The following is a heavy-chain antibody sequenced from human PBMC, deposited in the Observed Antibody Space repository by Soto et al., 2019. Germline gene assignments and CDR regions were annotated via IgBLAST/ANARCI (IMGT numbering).Heavy chain of an antibody. CDR2: VSAYNGER. Sequence: QVQLVQSGAEVKKPGASVKVACKASGYTFTNYGINWVRQTPGQGLEWLGWVSAYNGERRYAQRVQARVIMTTDTSTTTAYMELRSLRSDDTAVYYCSRGTSIAASGEYWGQGTLVTVSS. D-gene: IGHD6-6*01. V-gene: IGHV1-18*01. CDR1: GYTFTNYG. J-gene: IGHJ4*01. CDR3: SRGTSIAASGEY.